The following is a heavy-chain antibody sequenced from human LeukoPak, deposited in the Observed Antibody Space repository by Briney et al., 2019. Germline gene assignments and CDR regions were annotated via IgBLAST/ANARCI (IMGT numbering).Heavy chain of an antibody. D-gene: IGHD3-10*01. CDR2: ISWNSGSI. Sequence: EWFSCISWNSGSIRYADSVKGRFTISRDNAKNSLYLQMNSLRAEDTALYYCAKDGDDYLDYWGQGTXVTVSS. J-gene: IGHJ4*02. CDR3: AKDGDDYLDY. V-gene: IGHV3-9*01.